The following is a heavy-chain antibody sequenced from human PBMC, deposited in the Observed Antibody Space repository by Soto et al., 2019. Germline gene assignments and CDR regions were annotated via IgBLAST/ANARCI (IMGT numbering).Heavy chain of an antibody. Sequence: EVQLLESGGGLVQPGGSLRLSCAASGFTFSSYAMSWVRQAPGKGLEWVSAISGSGGSTYYADSVKGRFTISRDNSKNTLYLQMNSLRAEDTAVYYCAKKGPGENHYYYGMDVWGQGTTVTVSS. V-gene: IGHV3-23*01. CDR3: AKKGPGENHYYYGMDV. CDR1: GFTFSSYA. J-gene: IGHJ6*02. D-gene: IGHD7-27*01. CDR2: ISGSGGST.